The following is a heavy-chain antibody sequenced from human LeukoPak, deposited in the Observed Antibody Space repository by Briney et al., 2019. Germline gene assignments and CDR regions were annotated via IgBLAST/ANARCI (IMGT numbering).Heavy chain of an antibody. CDR3: VKEGRGYDLGFDF. V-gene: IGHV3-23*01. CDR1: GFSFSTYA. CDR2: ISSSGGSK. J-gene: IGHJ4*02. Sequence: GGSLRLSCAASGFSFSTYAMTWVRQAPEKGLEWVSSISSSGGSKYSADSVRGRFTISRDNSKNTLYLQMNSLRAEDTAIYYCVKEGRGYDLGFDFWGQGILVTVSS. D-gene: IGHD5-12*01.